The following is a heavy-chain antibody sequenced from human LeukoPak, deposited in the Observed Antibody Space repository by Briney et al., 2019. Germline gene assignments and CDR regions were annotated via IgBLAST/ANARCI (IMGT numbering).Heavy chain of an antibody. V-gene: IGHV3-74*01. D-gene: IGHD2-15*01. CDR2: ISTDGTTT. Sequence: GGSLRLSCAASGFPLRSHWMHWVLQVPGKGLVWVSHISTDGTTTNYADSVKGRFTISRDNAKDTLYLQLNSLRAEDTAIYYCARSLGYSSGGWGQGTLVTVSS. CDR1: GFPLRSHW. CDR3: ARSLGYSSGG. J-gene: IGHJ4*02.